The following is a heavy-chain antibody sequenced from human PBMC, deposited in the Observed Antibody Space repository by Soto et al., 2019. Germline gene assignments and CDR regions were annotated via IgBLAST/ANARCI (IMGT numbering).Heavy chain of an antibody. CDR3: LGGEAYYYYMDV. V-gene: IGHV4-39*01. J-gene: IGHJ6*03. D-gene: IGHD1-26*01. CDR2: IYYSGST. Sequence: SETLSLTCTVSGGSISSSSYYWGWIRQPPGKGLEWIGSIYYSGSTYYNPSLKSRVTISVDTSKNQFSLKLSSVTAADTAVYYCLGGEAYYYYMDVWGKGTTVTVSS. CDR1: GGSISSSSYY.